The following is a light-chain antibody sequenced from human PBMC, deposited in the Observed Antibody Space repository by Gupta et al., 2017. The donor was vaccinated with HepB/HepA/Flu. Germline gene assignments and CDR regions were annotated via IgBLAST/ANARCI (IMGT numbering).Light chain of an antibody. J-gene: IGLJ2*01. Sequence: SYELTQPPSVSVSPGQTARITCSGDTFPNQYAYWYQQKPGQDPVLVREKDIERPPGVPARFSGASTGTTITLTITGVQAEDEADYYCQSADNSGNYGFVVFGGGTKLTVL. CDR3: QSADNSGNYGFVV. V-gene: IGLV3-25*03. CDR2: KDI. CDR1: TFPNQY.